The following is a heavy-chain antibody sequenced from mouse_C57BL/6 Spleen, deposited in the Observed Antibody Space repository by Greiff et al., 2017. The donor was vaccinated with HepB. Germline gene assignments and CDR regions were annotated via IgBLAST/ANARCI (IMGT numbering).Heavy chain of an antibody. V-gene: IGHV1-26*01. CDR1: GYTFTDYY. CDR3: ARWDYCTSWFAY. CDR2: INPNNGGT. Sequence: EVQLQQSGPELVKPGASVKISCKASGYTFTDYYMNWVKQSHGKSLEWIGDINPNNGGTSYNQKFKGKATLTVDKSSSTAYMELRSLTSEDSAVYYCARWDYCTSWFAYWGQVTLVTVSA. D-gene: IGHD2-1*01. J-gene: IGHJ3*01.